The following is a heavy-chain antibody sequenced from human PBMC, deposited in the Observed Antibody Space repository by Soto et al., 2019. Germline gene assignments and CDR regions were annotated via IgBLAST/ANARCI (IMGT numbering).Heavy chain of an antibody. Sequence: EVQLLESGGGLVQPGGSLRLSCAASGFTFSSYAMSWVRQAPGKGLEWVSAISGSGGSTYYADSVKGRFTISRDNSKNTLYLQMSSLRAEETAVYYCAKALGYGGNSEIDYWGQGTLVTVSS. D-gene: IGHD4-17*01. CDR2: ISGSGGST. J-gene: IGHJ4*02. V-gene: IGHV3-23*01. CDR1: GFTFSSYA. CDR3: AKALGYGGNSEIDY.